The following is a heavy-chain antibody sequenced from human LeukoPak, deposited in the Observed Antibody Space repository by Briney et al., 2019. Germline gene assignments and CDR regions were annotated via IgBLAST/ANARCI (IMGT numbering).Heavy chain of an antibody. V-gene: IGHV1-18*04. CDR2: ISAYNDNI. CDR3: ARDGGYFDN. J-gene: IGHJ4*02. CDR1: GYTFTSYG. D-gene: IGHD3-16*01. Sequence: GASVKVSCKASGYTFTSYGISWVRQAPGQGLEWMGWISAYNDNINYAQNLQGRVIMTTDTFTSAAYMELRSLRSDDTAVYYCARDGGYFDNWGQGTLVTVSS.